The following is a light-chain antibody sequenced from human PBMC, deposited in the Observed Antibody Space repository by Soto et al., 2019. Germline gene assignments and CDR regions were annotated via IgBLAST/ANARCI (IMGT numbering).Light chain of an antibody. CDR2: AVS. CDR1: NNDVGGYKY. CDR3: RSYTGRNDVV. V-gene: IGLV2-8*01. Sequence: QSALTQPPSASGSPGQSVTISCTGTNNDVGGYKYVSWYQQHPGKVPKLMMYAVSKRPSGVPDRFSGSKSGNTASLPDSGLQAEDEADYYSRSYTGRNDVVFGGGTKLTVL. J-gene: IGLJ2*01.